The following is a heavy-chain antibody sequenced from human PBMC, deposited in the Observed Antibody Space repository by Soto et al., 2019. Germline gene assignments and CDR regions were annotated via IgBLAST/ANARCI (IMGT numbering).Heavy chain of an antibody. Sequence: QVQLVQSGAEVKKPGASVKVSCKASGYTFTSYGISWVRQAPGQGLEWMGWISAYNGNTNYAQKIQGRVTMTTDTSTSTAYLELRSLRSDDTAVYYCARAVDYYDSSGYYTHEYFQHWCQGTLVTVSS. V-gene: IGHV1-18*01. CDR3: ARAVDYYDSSGYYTHEYFQH. D-gene: IGHD3-22*01. J-gene: IGHJ1*01. CDR1: GYTFTSYG. CDR2: ISAYNGNT.